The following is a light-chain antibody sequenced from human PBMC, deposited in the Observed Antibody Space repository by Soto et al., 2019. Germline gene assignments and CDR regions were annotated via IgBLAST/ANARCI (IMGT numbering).Light chain of an antibody. V-gene: IGKV3-20*01. CDR2: DTS. J-gene: IGKJ1*01. Sequence: DIVMAQSPDTVYVCPRQGATLSSRASQSVSRHLAWYQQKPGQAPRLLIHDTSNRATGIPARFSGSGSGTDFTLTISRLEPEDFAVYYCQQYGSSRWTFAQGTKVDIK. CDR3: QQYGSSRWT. CDR1: QSVSRH.